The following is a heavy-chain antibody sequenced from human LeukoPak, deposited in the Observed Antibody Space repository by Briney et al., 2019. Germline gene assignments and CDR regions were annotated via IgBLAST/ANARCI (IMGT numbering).Heavy chain of an antibody. D-gene: IGHD3-3*01. V-gene: IGHV4-38-2*01. CDR2: IYHSGST. CDR1: GYSISSGYY. CDR3: ARLDFWSGYRLDY. Sequence: PETLSLTCAVSGYSISSGYYWGWIRQPPGKGLEWIGSIYHSGSTYYNPSLKSRVTISVDTSKNQFSLKLSSVTAADTAVYYCARLDFWSGYRLDYWGQGTLVTVSS. J-gene: IGHJ4*02.